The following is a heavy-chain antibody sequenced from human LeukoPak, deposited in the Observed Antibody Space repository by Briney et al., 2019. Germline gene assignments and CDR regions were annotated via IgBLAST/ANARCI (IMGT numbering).Heavy chain of an antibody. CDR1: VGSISSSSYY. CDR2: IYYSGST. Sequence: SETLSLTCTVSVGSISSSSYYWGWSRQPPGKGLEWIGSIYYSGSTYYNPSLKSRVTISVDTSKNQFSLKLSSVTAADTAVYYCATNEGYSSGWYGVGVGYWGQGTLVTVSS. J-gene: IGHJ4*02. CDR3: ATNEGYSSGWYGVGVGY. V-gene: IGHV4-39*01. D-gene: IGHD6-19*01.